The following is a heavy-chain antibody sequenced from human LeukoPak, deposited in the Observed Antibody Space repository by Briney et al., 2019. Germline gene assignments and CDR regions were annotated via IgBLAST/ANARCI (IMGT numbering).Heavy chain of an antibody. CDR1: GFTFSTNA. CDR2: ISGSGAST. J-gene: IGHJ4*02. V-gene: IGHV3-23*01. CDR3: AKDVGKWESLHFFDY. D-gene: IGHD1-26*01. Sequence: GGSLRLSCLTSGFTFSTNAMSWVRQAPGKGLDWISGISGSGASTYYADSVTGRFTISRDNSRNTLYLQMNSLRGDDTAVYYCAKDVGKWESLHFFDYWGQGTLVTVSS.